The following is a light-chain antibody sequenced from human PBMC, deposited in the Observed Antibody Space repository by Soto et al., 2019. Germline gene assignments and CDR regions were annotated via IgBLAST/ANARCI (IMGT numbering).Light chain of an antibody. J-gene: IGLJ1*01. V-gene: IGLV2-14*01. CDR3: SSYTSNNTQV. CDR2: EVS. CDR1: SSDVGGYNY. Sequence: QSVLTQPASVSGSRGQSITISCTGTSSDVGGYNYVSWYQQHPGKAPKLMIYEVSNRPSGVSNRFSGSKSGNTASLTISGLQAEDEADYYCSSYTSNNTQVFGTGTKVTVL.